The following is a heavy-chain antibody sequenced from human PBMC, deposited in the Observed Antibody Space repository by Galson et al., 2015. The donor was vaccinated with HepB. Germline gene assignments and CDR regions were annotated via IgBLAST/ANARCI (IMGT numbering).Heavy chain of an antibody. D-gene: IGHD6-19*01. Sequence: SLRLSCAASGFTFSSYGMHWVRQAPGKGLEWVAVISYDGSNKYYADSVKGRFTISRDNSKNTLYLQMNSLRAEDTAVYYCAKERSSGWTLALFDYWGQGTLVTVSS. J-gene: IGHJ4*02. V-gene: IGHV3-30*18. CDR2: ISYDGSNK. CDR1: GFTFSSYG. CDR3: AKERSSGWTLALFDY.